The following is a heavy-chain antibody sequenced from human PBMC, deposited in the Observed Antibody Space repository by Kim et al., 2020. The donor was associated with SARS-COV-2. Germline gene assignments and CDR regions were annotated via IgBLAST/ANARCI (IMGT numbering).Heavy chain of an antibody. Sequence: SETLSLTCTVSGGSISSSSYYWVWIRQPQGKGLEWIGSNYDSGSTYYNPSLKSRVTISVDTSKNQFSLKLSSVTAADTAVYYCAGHSDILTGYDYGMDVGGEGPTVTVSS. CDR1: GGSISSSSYY. V-gene: IGHV4-39*01. J-gene: IGHJ6*04. CDR2: NYDSGST. CDR3: AGHSDILTGYDYGMDV. D-gene: IGHD3-9*01.